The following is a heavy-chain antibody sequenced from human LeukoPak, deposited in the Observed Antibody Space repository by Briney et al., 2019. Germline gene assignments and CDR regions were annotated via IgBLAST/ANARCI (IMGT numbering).Heavy chain of an antibody. CDR3: ARWDYDILTGYYEKGSPYYYYYYMDV. V-gene: IGHV3-48*04. CDR2: ISSSGSTI. Sequence: PGGTLRLSCAASGFTFSSYSMNWVRQAPGKGLEWVSYISSSGSTIYYADSVKGRFTISRDNAKNSLYLQMNSLRAEDTAVYYCARWDYDILTGYYEKGSPYYYYYYMDVWGKGTTVTISS. J-gene: IGHJ6*03. CDR1: GFTFSSYS. D-gene: IGHD3-9*01.